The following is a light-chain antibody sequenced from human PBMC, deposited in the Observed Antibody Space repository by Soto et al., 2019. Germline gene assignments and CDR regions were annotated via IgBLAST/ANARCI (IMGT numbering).Light chain of an antibody. CDR2: AGS. CDR3: QKYNSAPALT. J-gene: IGKJ4*01. Sequence: DIQMTQSPSSLSASVGDRVTITCRESQGISNYLACYQQKPGKVPKLLIYAGSTLQSGVPSRFSGSGSGTDLTLPISSLQPEDVATYYCQKYNSAPALTFGGGTKVEIK. V-gene: IGKV1-27*01. CDR1: QGISNY.